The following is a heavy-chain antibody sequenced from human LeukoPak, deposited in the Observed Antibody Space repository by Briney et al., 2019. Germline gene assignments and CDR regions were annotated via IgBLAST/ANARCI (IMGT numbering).Heavy chain of an antibody. CDR1: GFTVSSDY. J-gene: IGHJ4*02. D-gene: IGHD6-19*01. CDR2: IYGGDSI. Sequence: PGGSLRLSCAVSGFTVSSDYMYWVRRAPGKGLEWVSIIYGGDSISYADSVKGRFTMSIDNSKNTLYLQMNALRAEDTAVYHCATRSLWGQGTLVTVSS. V-gene: IGHV3-53*01. CDR3: ATRSL.